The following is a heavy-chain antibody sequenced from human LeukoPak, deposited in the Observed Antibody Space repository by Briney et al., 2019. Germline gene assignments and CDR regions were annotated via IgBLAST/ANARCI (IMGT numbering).Heavy chain of an antibody. CDR3: AKIGAPIDY. CDR1: GFTFSSYE. J-gene: IGHJ4*02. CDR2: ISNHGNNI. D-gene: IGHD1-26*01. V-gene: IGHV3-30*18. Sequence: GGSLRLSCAASGFTFSSYERNWVRQAPGKGLEWVAVISNHGNNIDYVDSVKGRFTISRDNSNNTLFLQMNSLRPDDTAVYYCAKIGAPIDYWGEGILVTVSS.